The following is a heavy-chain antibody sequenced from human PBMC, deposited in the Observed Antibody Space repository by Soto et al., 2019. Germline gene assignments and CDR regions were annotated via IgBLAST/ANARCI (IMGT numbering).Heavy chain of an antibody. Sequence: ETLSLTCTVYSGSFNDYYLAWIRQPPGKGLEWIGEINHSGSTNYNPSLKSRVTISVDTSKAQVSLKMTSVTAADTAVYYCARSQYDFWSGNYYYYGMDVWGQGTTVTVSS. CDR3: ARSQYDFWSGNYYYYGMDV. D-gene: IGHD3-3*01. CDR2: INHSGST. J-gene: IGHJ6*02. CDR1: SGSFNDYY. V-gene: IGHV4-34*01.